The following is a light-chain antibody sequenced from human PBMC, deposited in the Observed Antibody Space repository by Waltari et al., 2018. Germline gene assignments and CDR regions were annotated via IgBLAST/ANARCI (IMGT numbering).Light chain of an antibody. CDR3: SSYTTSSAPGV. Sequence: QSALTQPASVSGSPGQSITISCSGTDSDVGAYDFFPWYQQHPAKAPHLIIYEVSNRPSGISNRFSASKSGNTASLTISGRQAEDEADYYCSSYTTSSAPGVFGTGTRVTVL. V-gene: IGLV2-14*01. J-gene: IGLJ1*01. CDR1: DSDVGAYDF. CDR2: EVS.